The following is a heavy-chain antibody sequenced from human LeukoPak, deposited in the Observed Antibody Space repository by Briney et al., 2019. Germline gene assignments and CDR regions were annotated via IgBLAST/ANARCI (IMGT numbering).Heavy chain of an antibody. J-gene: IGHJ5*02. CDR3: ARVIEQWLVRDWFDP. D-gene: IGHD6-19*01. CDR1: GGTFSSYA. CDR2: IIPIFGTA. V-gene: IGHV1-69*13. Sequence: ASVKVSCKASGGTFSSYAISWVRQAPGQGLEWMGGIIPIFGTANYAQKFQGRATITADESTSTAYMELSSLRSEDTAVYYRARVIEQWLVRDWFDPWGQGTLVTVSS.